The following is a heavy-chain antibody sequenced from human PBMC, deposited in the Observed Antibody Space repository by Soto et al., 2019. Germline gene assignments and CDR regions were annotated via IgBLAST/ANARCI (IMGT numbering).Heavy chain of an antibody. Sequence: QVQLVQSGAEVMKPGSSVKVSCMPSGGAFSTYPLSWVRQAPGQGLEWMGRIVPVLGVPNYAQRLQGRVTMTADKDTNTAYLELSSLRFEDTAVYYCGRDRYAYGSGSTIDNWGQGTLVTVSS. CDR1: GGAFSTYP. CDR2: IVPVLGVP. CDR3: GRDRYAYGSGSTIDN. V-gene: IGHV1-69*04. J-gene: IGHJ4*02. D-gene: IGHD3-10*01.